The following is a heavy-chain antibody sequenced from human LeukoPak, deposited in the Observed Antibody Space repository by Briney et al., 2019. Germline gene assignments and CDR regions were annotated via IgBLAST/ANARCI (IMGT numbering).Heavy chain of an antibody. D-gene: IGHD5-18*01. CDR2: IFDTGNT. CDR1: GGPINNQY. V-gene: IGHV4-59*11. CDR3: ARDQVGYGLDY. J-gene: IGHJ4*02. Sequence: SETLSLTCTVSGGPINNQYWSWIRQPPGQGLEWIGYIFDTGNTNYNPSLKSRVAISLDTSKNQFSLKLRSVTAADTAVYYCARDQVGYGLDYWGQGTLVTVSS.